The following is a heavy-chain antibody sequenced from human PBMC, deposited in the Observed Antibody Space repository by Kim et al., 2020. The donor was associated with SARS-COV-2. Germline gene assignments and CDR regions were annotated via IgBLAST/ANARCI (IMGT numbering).Heavy chain of an antibody. V-gene: IGHV3-23*01. CDR3: AKNLVDGAACYSD. J-gene: IGHJ4*02. CDR2: ISGSGNSI. D-gene: IGHD6-19*01. CDR1: GFTFSTYA. Sequence: GGSLRLSCAASGFTFSTYAMTWVRQAPGKGLEWVSAISGSGNSIYYADSVKGRFTIARDNSQNTLYLEMNSLRVEDTAVYYCAKNLVDGAACYSDWGQGTPVTVSS.